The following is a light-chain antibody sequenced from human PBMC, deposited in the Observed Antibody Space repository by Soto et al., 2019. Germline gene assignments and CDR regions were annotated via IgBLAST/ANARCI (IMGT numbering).Light chain of an antibody. CDR2: EVA. J-gene: IGLJ1*01. CDR1: NSDIGFYNY. CDR3: SSYTSSSPLYV. Sequence: SVLTHPASVSRSPGQSITISCTGTNSDIGFYNYVSWYQQHPGEAPKLIIYEVAKRPSGVPSRFSGSKSGNTASLTISGLQAEDEADYHCSSYTSSSPLYVFGTGTKVTVL. V-gene: IGLV2-14*01.